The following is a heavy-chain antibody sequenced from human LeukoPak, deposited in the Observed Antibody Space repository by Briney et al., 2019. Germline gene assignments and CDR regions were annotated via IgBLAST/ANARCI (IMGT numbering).Heavy chain of an antibody. D-gene: IGHD1-20*01. CDR2: INPNSGDT. Sequence: GASVKVSCKASGYTFTGYYMRWVRQAPGQGLEWMGWINPNSGDTNYAQKFQGRVTMTRDTSISTAYMELSRLRSDDTAVYYCARGDNWNGNYYYGMDVWGQGTTVTVSS. V-gene: IGHV1-2*02. CDR3: ARGDNWNGNYYYGMDV. J-gene: IGHJ6*02. CDR1: GYTFTGYY.